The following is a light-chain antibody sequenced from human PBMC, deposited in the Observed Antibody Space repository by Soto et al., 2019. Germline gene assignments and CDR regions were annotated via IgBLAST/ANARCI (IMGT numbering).Light chain of an antibody. CDR3: QQYDYWWT. CDR2: CAS. V-gene: IGKV3-15*01. Sequence: EVVMTQSPGAVSVPPGKTAHLSCRGSLSVTSNVAWYQQKPGQAPRLLIYCASARATGVPARFSGSGSGTEFTLTISSLQSEDFGIYYCQQYDYWWTFGKGTKV. CDR1: LSVTSN. J-gene: IGKJ1*01.